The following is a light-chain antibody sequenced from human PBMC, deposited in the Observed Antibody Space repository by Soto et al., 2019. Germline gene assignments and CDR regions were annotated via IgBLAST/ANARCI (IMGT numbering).Light chain of an antibody. V-gene: IGLV1-47*01. CDR3: AAWDDSLRGV. Sequence: QSVLTQPPSASGTPGQRVTISCSGSSSNIGSNYVYWYQQLPGTAPKLLIYRNNQRPSGVPDRFSGSKSGTSASLAISGLRSEDGADYYCAAWDDSLRGVFGTGTKLTVL. J-gene: IGLJ1*01. CDR2: RNN. CDR1: SSNIGSNY.